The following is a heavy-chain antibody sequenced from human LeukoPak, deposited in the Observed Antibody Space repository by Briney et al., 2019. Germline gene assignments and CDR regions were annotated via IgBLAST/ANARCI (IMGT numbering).Heavy chain of an antibody. CDR2: ISTSGTTI. D-gene: IGHD1-26*01. CDR1: GFTFSDYY. J-gene: IGHJ4*02. CDR3: AGVRGSYSSDY. Sequence: PGGSLRLSCAASGFTFSDYYMSWIRQAPGKGLEWVSYISTSGTTIRYADPVKGRFTISRDDAKNSLYLQMNNLRAEDTAVYYCAGVRGSYSSDYWGQGTLVTVSS. V-gene: IGHV3-11*04.